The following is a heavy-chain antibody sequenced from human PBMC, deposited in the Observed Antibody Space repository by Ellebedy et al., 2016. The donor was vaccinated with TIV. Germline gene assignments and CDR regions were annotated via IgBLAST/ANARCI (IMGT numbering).Heavy chain of an antibody. Sequence: SETLSLTCTVSGGSISSSSYYWGWIRQPPGKGLEWIGSIYYSGSTYYNPSLKSRVTISVDTSKNQFSLKLSSVTAADTAVYYCARHPYFWSGYAPRDNWFDPWGQGTLVTVSS. J-gene: IGHJ5*02. CDR3: ARHPYFWSGYAPRDNWFDP. V-gene: IGHV4-39*01. CDR1: GGSISSSSYY. CDR2: IYYSGST. D-gene: IGHD3-3*01.